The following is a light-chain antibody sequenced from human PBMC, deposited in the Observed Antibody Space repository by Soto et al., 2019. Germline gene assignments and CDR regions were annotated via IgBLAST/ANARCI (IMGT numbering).Light chain of an antibody. J-gene: IGKJ2*01. CDR2: GAS. CDR1: QSVGSNY. CDR3: QQYGSSPPYT. Sequence: EIVLTQSPGTLSLSPGERATLSCRASQSVGSNYLAWYPQKPGQAPRLLIYGASSRASGIPDRFSGSGSGTDFTLTISRLEPEDFAVYYCQQYGSSPPYTFGQGTKLEIK. V-gene: IGKV3-20*01.